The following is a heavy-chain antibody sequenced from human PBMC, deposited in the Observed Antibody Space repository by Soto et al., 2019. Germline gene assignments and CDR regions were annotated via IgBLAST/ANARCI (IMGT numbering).Heavy chain of an antibody. CDR2: ISGSVGST. CDR1: GFTFSSYA. V-gene: IGHV3-23*01. D-gene: IGHD2-15*01. J-gene: IGHJ6*02. CDR3: AKDRVDRGITAVYYYYGMDV. Sequence: EVQLLESGGGLVQPGGSLRLSCAASGFTFSSYAMSWVRQAPGKGLEWVSAISGSVGSTYYADSVKGRFTISRDNSKNTLYLQMNSLRAEDTAVYYCAKDRVDRGITAVYYYYGMDVWGQGTTVTVSS.